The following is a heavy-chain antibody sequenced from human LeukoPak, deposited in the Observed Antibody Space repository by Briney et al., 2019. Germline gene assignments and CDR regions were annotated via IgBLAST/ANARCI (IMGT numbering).Heavy chain of an antibody. CDR3: AIYSDYCGGDCP. J-gene: IGHJ5*02. CDR2: INPNSGGT. CDR1: GYTLTGYY. Sequence: ASVKVSCKASGYTLTGYYIHWVRQAPGQGLEWMGWINPNSGGTNYAQKFQGRVTMTRDTSISTAYMELSRLRSDDTAVYYCAIYSDYCGGDCPWGQGTLVTVSS. D-gene: IGHD2-21*02. V-gene: IGHV1-2*02.